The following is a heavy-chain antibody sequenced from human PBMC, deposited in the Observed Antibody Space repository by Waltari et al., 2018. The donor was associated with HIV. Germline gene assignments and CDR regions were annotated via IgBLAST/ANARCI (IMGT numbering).Heavy chain of an antibody. Sequence: QVQLQESGPGLVKPSQTLSLTCTVSGGSISSGGYYWSWIRQHPGKGLEWIGYIYYSGSTYYNPSLKSRVTISVDTSKNQFSLKLSSVTAADTAVYYCARDRGFHYGSGSYNYGMDVWGQGTTVTVSS. D-gene: IGHD3-10*01. CDR1: GGSISSGGYY. CDR2: IYYSGST. CDR3: ARDRGFHYGSGSYNYGMDV. J-gene: IGHJ6*02. V-gene: IGHV4-31*03.